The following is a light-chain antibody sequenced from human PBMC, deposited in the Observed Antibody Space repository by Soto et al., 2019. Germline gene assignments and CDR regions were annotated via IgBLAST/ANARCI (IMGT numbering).Light chain of an antibody. CDR3: QQYHSFCT. CDR2: DAS. CDR1: QSISRW. V-gene: IGKV1-5*01. J-gene: IGKJ1*01. Sequence: DIQMTQSPSTLSASVGDRVTITCRASQSISRWLSWYQQKPGKAPNLLIYDASNLQSGVPARFSGSGSGTEFTLTISSLQPDDFATYFCQQYHSFCTFGQGTKVEVK.